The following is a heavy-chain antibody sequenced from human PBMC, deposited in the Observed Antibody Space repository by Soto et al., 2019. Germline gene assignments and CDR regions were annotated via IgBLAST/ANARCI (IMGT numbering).Heavy chain of an antibody. V-gene: IGHV3-30*18. D-gene: IGHD3-9*01. CDR1: GFTFSSYG. Sequence: QVQLVESGGGVVQPGRSLRLSCAASGFTFSSYGMHWVRQAPGKGLEWVAVISYDGSNKYYADSVKGRFTISRDNSKNTLYLQLHSLRAEDTAVYYGAKELYDILSGYPCGMDVWGQGTTVTVSS. CDR2: ISYDGSNK. J-gene: IGHJ6*02. CDR3: AKELYDILSGYPCGMDV.